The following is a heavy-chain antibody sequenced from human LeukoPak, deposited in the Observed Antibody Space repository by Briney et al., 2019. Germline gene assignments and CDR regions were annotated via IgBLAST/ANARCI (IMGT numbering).Heavy chain of an antibody. V-gene: IGHV5-51*01. Sequence: GASLKISCKGSGYSFTGYWIGWVRQMPGKGLEWMWIIYPGDSDTRYSPSFQGQVTISADKSISTAYLQRSSLEASDTAMYYCARYMRGHGEMKGRYYFDFWGQGTLVTVSS. J-gene: IGHJ4*02. CDR3: ARYMRGHGEMKGRYYFDF. D-gene: IGHD3-10*01. CDR1: GYSFTGYW. CDR2: IYPGDSDT.